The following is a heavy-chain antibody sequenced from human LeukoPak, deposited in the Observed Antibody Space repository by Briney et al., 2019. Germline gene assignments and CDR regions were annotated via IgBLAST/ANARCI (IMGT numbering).Heavy chain of an antibody. D-gene: IGHD2-2*01. CDR2: IVVGSGNT. V-gene: IGHV1-58*01. J-gene: IGHJ4*02. CDR3: ALKPAENPNSSG. Sequence: SVKVSCKASGFTFTSSAVQWVRQARGQRLEWIGWIVVGSGNTNYAQKFQERVTITRDMSTSTAYMELSRLRSDDTAVYYCALKPAENPNSSGWGQGTLVTVSS. CDR1: GFTFTSSA.